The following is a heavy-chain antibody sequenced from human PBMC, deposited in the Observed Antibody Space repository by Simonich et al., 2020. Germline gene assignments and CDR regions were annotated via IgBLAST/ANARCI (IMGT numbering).Heavy chain of an antibody. Sequence: QLQLQESGPGLVKPSETLSLTCTVSGGSISSKSYYWGWIRQPPGKGLEWIGSIYYSGSNYYNPSLKSLVTISVDTSKNQFSLKLSSVTAADTAVYYCARQRVLMVYAIDYWGQGTLVTVSS. V-gene: IGHV4-39*01. J-gene: IGHJ4*02. CDR3: ARQRVLMVYAIDY. CDR1: GGSISSKSYY. CDR2: IYYSGSN. D-gene: IGHD2-8*01.